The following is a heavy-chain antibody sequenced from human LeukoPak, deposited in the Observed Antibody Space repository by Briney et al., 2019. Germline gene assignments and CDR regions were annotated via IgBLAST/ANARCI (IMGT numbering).Heavy chain of an antibody. J-gene: IGHJ4*02. CDR3: ARGKPVLRFLEWSKKRYMAPDY. CDR2: INPSGGST. CDR1: GYTFTNYY. Sequence: ASVKVSCKASGYTFTNYYMHWVRQAPGQGLEWMGMINPSGGSTSYAQTFQGRVTMTRDISTSTVYMELSSLRSEDTAVYYCARGKPVLRFLEWSKKRYMAPDYWGQGTLVTVSS. D-gene: IGHD3-3*01. V-gene: IGHV1-46*01.